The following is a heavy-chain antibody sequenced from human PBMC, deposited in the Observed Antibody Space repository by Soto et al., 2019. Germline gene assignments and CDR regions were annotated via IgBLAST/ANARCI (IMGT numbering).Heavy chain of an antibody. J-gene: IGHJ4*02. V-gene: IGHV1-46*01. CDR1: GYTFTSYY. CDR3: ARLYCSSTSCYAPTWEDY. D-gene: IGHD2-2*01. CDR2: INPSGGST. Sequence: QVQLVQSGAEVKKPGASVKVSCKASGYTFTSYYMHWVRQAPGQGLEWMGIINPSGGSTSYAQKFQGRVTMTRDTSTRTVYMELSSLRSEDTAVYYCARLYCSSTSCYAPTWEDYWGQGTLVTVSS.